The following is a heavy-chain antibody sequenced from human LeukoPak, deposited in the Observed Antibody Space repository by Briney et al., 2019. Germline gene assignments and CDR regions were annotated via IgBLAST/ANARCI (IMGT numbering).Heavy chain of an antibody. D-gene: IGHD3-16*01. V-gene: IGHV3-48*03. CDR3: ARTKYDYWFDP. J-gene: IGHJ5*02. CDR2: ISSSGSTI. CDR1: GYTFSSYE. Sequence: PGRSLRLSCAASGYTFSSYEMNWVPQAPGKGLEWVSYISSSGSTIYYADSVKGRFTISRDNAKNSLYLQMNSLRAEDTAVYYCARTKYDYWFDPWGQGTLVTVSS.